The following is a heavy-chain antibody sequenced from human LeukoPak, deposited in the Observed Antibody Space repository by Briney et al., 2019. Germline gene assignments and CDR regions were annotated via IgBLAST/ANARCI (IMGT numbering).Heavy chain of an antibody. V-gene: IGHV4-38-2*01. J-gene: IGHJ4*02. D-gene: IGHD5-18*01. CDR1: GYPISSGYY. Sequence: PSETLSLTCAVSGYPISSGYYWGWMRPPPGKGLEWIGSMHHSGSTFSNPSLMSRVTISVDTSKNQVSLKLSSVTAPDTAVYYCAAENLDTAMVRIPYWGQGTLVTVSS. CDR3: AAENLDTAMVRIPY. CDR2: MHHSGST.